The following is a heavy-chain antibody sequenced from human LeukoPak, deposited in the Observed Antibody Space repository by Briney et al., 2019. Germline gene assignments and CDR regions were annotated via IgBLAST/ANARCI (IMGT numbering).Heavy chain of an antibody. CDR2: IYYSGST. J-gene: IGHJ4*02. D-gene: IGHD3-22*01. CDR3: ARGRGYYVAY. V-gene: IGHV4-31*03. Sequence: PSRTLSLTCTVSGGSISSGGYNWSWHRQHPGKGQEGIGNIYYSGSTYYNPSLKSRVTISVDTSKNQFYLKLSSVTAADTAVYYCARGRGYYVAYWGQGTLVTVSS. CDR1: GGSISSGGYN.